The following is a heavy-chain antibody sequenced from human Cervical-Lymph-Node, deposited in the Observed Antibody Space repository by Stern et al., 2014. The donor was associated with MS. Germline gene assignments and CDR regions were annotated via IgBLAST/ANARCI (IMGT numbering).Heavy chain of an antibody. Sequence: VQLVQSGAEVRKPGSSVKVSCKASGGTFSRYGISWVRQPPGQGLEWMGGIIPVVGTADYAEQFQGRVTITADGSTSTAYMELSSLTSADTAVYYCARGPYNRDFFEYWGQGTLVTVSS. CDR1: GGTFSRYG. CDR3: ARGPYNRDFFEY. CDR2: IIPVVGTA. D-gene: IGHD1-1*01. J-gene: IGHJ4*02. V-gene: IGHV1-69*01.